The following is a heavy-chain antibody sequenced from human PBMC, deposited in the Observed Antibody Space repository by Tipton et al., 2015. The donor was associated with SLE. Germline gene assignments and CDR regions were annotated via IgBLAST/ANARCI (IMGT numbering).Heavy chain of an antibody. J-gene: IGHJ5*02. V-gene: IGHV4-4*07. D-gene: IGHD6-13*01. CDR3: ARGRIAAAAYNWFDP. Sequence: TLSLTCTVSGGSISSHYWSWIRQPPGKGLEWIGRIYTGGSTNYNPSLKSRVTLSVDTSKNQFSLKLSSVTAADTAVYYCARGRIAAAAYNWFDPWGQGTLFTVSS. CDR1: GGSISSHY. CDR2: IYTGGST.